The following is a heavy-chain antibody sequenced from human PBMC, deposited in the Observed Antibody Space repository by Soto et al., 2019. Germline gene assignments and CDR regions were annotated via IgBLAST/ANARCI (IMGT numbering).Heavy chain of an antibody. CDR2: ISGSGGST. J-gene: IGHJ3*02. Sequence: SLRISWAASGFPFIRYVMSWVRPATGKGLEWVSAISGSGGSTYYADSVKGRFTISRDNSKNTLYLQMNSLRAEDTAVYYCAKDGNYYDSSGYYLPHAFDSWGQGTMVTVSS. D-gene: IGHD3-22*01. CDR1: GFPFIRYV. V-gene: IGHV3-23*01. CDR3: AKDGNYYDSSGYYLPHAFDS.